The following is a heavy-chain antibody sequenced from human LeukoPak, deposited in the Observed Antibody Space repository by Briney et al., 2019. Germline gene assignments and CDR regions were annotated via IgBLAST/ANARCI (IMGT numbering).Heavy chain of an antibody. Sequence: ASVKVSCKASGYTFTSYGISWVRQAPGQGLEWMGWISAYNGNTNYAQKLQGRVTMTTDTSTSTAYMELRSLRSDDTAVYYCARDYGTAMVSPLYYYYGMDVWAKGPRSPSP. CDR2: ISAYNGNT. D-gene: IGHD5-18*01. J-gene: IGHJ6*02. CDR3: ARDYGTAMVSPLYYYYGMDV. CDR1: GYTFTSYG. V-gene: IGHV1-18*01.